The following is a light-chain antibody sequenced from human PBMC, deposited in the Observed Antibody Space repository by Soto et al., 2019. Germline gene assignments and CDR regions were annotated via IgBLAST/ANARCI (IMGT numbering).Light chain of an antibody. V-gene: IGKV1-9*01. CDR1: QGISSF. J-gene: IGKJ3*01. CDR3: QQLNSFPIA. CDR2: GTS. Sequence: IQLTQSPSSLSASVGDRVTITCRASQGISSFLAWYQQKPGRAPKLLIYGTSTLQSGVPSRFSGSGSGTDFTLTISSLQPEDFATYYCQQLNSFPIAFGPGTKVEIQ.